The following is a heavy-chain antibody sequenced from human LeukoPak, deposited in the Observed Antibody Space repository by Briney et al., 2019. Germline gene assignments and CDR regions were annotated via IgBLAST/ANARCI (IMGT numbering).Heavy chain of an antibody. D-gene: IGHD3/OR15-3a*01. J-gene: IGHJ4*02. CDR2: INSSGGTT. Sequence: ASVKVSCKASGYTFTSYYLHWVRQAPGQGLEWVGVINSSGGTTSYAQKFQGRLTVTRDTSTSTVYIDLSSLRAEDTAVYYCAREPSGTGYFDYWGQGTLVTVSS. V-gene: IGHV1-46*01. CDR1: GYTFTSYY. CDR3: AREPSGTGYFDY.